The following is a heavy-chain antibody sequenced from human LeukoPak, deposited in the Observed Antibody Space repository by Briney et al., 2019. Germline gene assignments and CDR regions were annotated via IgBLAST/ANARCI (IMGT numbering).Heavy chain of an antibody. CDR1: GGTFSSYA. Sequence: GASVKVSCKASGGTFSSYAISWVRQAPGQGLEWMGGNIPIFGTANYAQKFQGRVTITTDESTSTAYMELSSLRSEDTAVYYCARESRERGYYYYYYMDVWGKGTTVTVSS. V-gene: IGHV1-69*05. J-gene: IGHJ6*03. D-gene: IGHD1-26*01. CDR2: NIPIFGTA. CDR3: ARESRERGYYYYYYMDV.